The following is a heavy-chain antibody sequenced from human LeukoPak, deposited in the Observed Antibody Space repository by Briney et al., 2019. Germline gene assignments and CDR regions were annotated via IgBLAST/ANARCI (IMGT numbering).Heavy chain of an antibody. J-gene: IGHJ4*02. CDR1: GGSISSYY. Sequence: SETLSLTCTVSGGSISSYYWSWIRQPPGKGLEWFGYIYYSGSIKYNPSLKSRVTISVDTSTNQFSLKLNSVTAADTAVYYCARHSSGYYSHFDYWGQGTLVTVSS. CDR2: IYYSGSI. CDR3: ARHSSGYYSHFDY. D-gene: IGHD3-22*01. V-gene: IGHV4-59*01.